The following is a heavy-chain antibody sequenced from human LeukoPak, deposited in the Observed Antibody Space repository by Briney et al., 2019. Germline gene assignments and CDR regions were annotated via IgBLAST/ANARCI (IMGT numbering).Heavy chain of an antibody. CDR3: ARDGGRGYCSGGRCYPDN. D-gene: IGHD2-15*01. V-gene: IGHV3-33*01. CDR1: GFTTFSTYA. CDR2: IWYDGNNK. Sequence: GRSLRLSWAASGFTTFSTYAMHWVRQAPGKGLEWVAVIWYDGNNKFYVDSVKGRFTISRDNSKNTLYLQMNSLRAEDTAVYYCARDGGRGYCSGGRCYPDNWGQGTLVTVSS. J-gene: IGHJ4*02.